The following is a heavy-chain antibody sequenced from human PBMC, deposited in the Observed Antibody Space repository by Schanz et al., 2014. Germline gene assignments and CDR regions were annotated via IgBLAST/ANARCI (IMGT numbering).Heavy chain of an antibody. CDR1: EYSFTSYS. V-gene: IGHV1-3*04. Sequence: QVHLVQSGAEVKRPGASVKVSCKASEYSFTSYSMHWVRQAPGQRLEWMGWINTGSGDTKYSQNFQGRVTMTTDTSTNTAYMALTDLRSDDTAVYYCARDRRFFDRDDLYYFDSWGQGTLVTVSS. CDR3: ARDRRFFDRDDLYYFDS. CDR2: INTGSGDT. D-gene: IGHD3-3*01. J-gene: IGHJ4*02.